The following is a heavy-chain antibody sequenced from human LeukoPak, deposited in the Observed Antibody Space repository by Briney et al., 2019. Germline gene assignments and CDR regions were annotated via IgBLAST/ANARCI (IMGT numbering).Heavy chain of an antibody. V-gene: IGHV4-59*01. Sequence: SETLSLTCTVSGGSISSYYWSWIRQPPGKGLEWIGYIYYSGSTNYNPSLKSRVTISVDTSKNQFSLKLSSVTAADTAVYYCASANGRHYRAVASFQHWGQGTLVTVSS. J-gene: IGHJ1*01. D-gene: IGHD6-19*01. CDR2: IYYSGST. CDR3: ASANGRHYRAVASFQH. CDR1: GGSISSYY.